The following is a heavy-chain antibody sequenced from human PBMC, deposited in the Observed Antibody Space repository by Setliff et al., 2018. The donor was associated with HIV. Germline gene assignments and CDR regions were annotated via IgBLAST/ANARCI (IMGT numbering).Heavy chain of an antibody. V-gene: IGHV4-59*08. D-gene: IGHD6-13*01. J-gene: IGHJ6*03. CDR2: IYYSGST. Sequence: PSETLSLTCTVSGGSINSDYWTWVRQPPGKGLEWIGSIYYSGSTNYNPSLNSRVTMSINTSKSQFSLKVTFVTAADTAVYFCARTTSLFPGIAAAQPWLYYHYMDVWGGGATVTVSS. CDR3: ARTTSLFPGIAAAQPWLYYHYMDV. CDR1: GGSINSDY.